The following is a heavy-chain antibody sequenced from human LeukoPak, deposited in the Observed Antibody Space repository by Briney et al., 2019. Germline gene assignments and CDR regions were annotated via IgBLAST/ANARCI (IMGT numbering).Heavy chain of an antibody. CDR1: GGSMSSYY. CDR3: AREGSLTSPYYHNYYMDV. J-gene: IGHJ6*03. V-gene: IGHV4-59*01. Sequence: SESLSLTCTVSGGSMSSYYCNSIRQPPGKGLGWIGYIYYSVTTNYNPSLKSRVTIPVDTSNNQFSLKLSAVTASDPALYYGAREGSLTSPYYHNYYMDVWGKGTTVTVSS. CDR2: IYYSVTT.